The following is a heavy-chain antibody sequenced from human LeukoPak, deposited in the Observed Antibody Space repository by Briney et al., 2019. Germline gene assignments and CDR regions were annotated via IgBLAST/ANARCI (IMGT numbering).Heavy chain of an antibody. J-gene: IGHJ5*02. CDR2: SSPYNGKT. V-gene: IGHV1-18*01. Sequence: ASVKVSCKASGYSFINYGITWVRQPPGQGLERMGWSSPYNGKTNYAQKFQGRVTMTTDTSTNTAYMELRSLRSDDTAVYYCARGGIDIVTVPVSNWFDPWGQGALVTVSS. CDR3: ARGGIDIVTVPVSNWFDP. CDR1: GYSFINYG. D-gene: IGHD2/OR15-2a*01.